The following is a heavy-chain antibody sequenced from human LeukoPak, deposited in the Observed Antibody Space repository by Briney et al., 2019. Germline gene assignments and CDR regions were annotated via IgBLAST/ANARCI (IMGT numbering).Heavy chain of an antibody. V-gene: IGHV4-31*03. D-gene: IGHD3-9*01. CDR2: IYYSGST. Sequence: SETLSFTCTVSGGSISSGGYYWSWIRQHPGKGLGWIGYIYYSGSTYCNPSLKSRVTISVDTSKNQFSLKLSSVTAADTAVYYCARVVALGGDYDILTGYYGFDYWGQGTLVTVSS. CDR1: GGSISSGGYY. CDR3: ARVVALGGDYDILTGYYGFDY. J-gene: IGHJ4*02.